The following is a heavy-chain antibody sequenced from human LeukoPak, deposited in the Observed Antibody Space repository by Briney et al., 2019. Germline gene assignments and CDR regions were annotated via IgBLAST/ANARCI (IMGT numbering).Heavy chain of an antibody. Sequence: GGSLRLSCAASGFTFSSYAMSWVRQAPGEGLEWVSAISGSGGSTYYADSVKGRFTISRDNSKNTLYLQMNSLRAEDTAVYYCAKDGSGSYYRFDYWGQGTLVTVSS. J-gene: IGHJ4*02. D-gene: IGHD3-10*01. V-gene: IGHV3-23*01. CDR2: ISGSGGST. CDR3: AKDGSGSYYRFDY. CDR1: GFTFSSYA.